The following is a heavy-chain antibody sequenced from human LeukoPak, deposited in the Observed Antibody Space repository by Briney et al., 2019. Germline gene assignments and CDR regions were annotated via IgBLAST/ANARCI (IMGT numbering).Heavy chain of an antibody. CDR3: ARGGSNRYYFDY. V-gene: IGHV1-2*02. J-gene: IGHJ4*02. Sequence: ASVKVSCKASGGTFSSYAISWVRQAPGQGLEWMGWINPNSGGTNYAQKFQGRVTMTRDTSISTAYMELSRLRSDDTAVYYCARGGSNRYYFDYWGQGTLVTVSS. CDR1: GGTFSSYA. CDR2: INPNSGGT. D-gene: IGHD1-14*01.